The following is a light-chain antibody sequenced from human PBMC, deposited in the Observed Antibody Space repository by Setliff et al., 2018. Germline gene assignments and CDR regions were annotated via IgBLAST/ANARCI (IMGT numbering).Light chain of an antibody. CDR2: DVS. J-gene: IGLJ2*01. Sequence: QSALAQPASVSGSPGQSITISCTGTSSDVGGYNYVSWYQQHPGKAPKLMIYDVSNRPSGVSNRFSGSKSGNTASLTISGLQAEDEADYYCSSYTSSSTPCVFGGGTKVT. CDR3: SSYTSSSTPCV. CDR1: SSDVGGYNY. V-gene: IGLV2-14*01.